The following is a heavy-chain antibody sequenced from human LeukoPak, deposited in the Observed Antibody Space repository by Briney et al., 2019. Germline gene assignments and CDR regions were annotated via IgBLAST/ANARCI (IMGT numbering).Heavy chain of an antibody. CDR2: ISGSGGST. CDR1: GFTFSSYA. D-gene: IGHD1-26*01. J-gene: IGHJ3*02. CDR3: AKGPLGHSGSYRHAFDI. V-gene: IGHV3-23*01. Sequence: PGGSLRLSCAASGFTFSSYAMSWVRQAPGKGLEWVSAISGSGGSTYYADSVKGRFTISRDNSKNTLYLQMNSLRAEDTAVYYCAKGPLGHSGSYRHAFDIWGQGTMVTVSS.